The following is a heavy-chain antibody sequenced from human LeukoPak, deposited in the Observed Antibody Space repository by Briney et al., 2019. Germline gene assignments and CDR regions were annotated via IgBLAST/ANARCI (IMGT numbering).Heavy chain of an antibody. CDR1: GFTFSSYS. CDR2: ISSSSSYI. CDR3: ARDSPGDSSGSDYFDY. Sequence: GGSLRLSCAASGFTFSSYSMNWVRQAPGKGLEWVSSISSSSSYIYYADSVKGRFTISRDNAKNSLYLQMNSLRAEDTAVYYCARDSPGDSSGSDYFDYWGQGTLVTVSS. J-gene: IGHJ4*02. D-gene: IGHD3-22*01. V-gene: IGHV3-21*01.